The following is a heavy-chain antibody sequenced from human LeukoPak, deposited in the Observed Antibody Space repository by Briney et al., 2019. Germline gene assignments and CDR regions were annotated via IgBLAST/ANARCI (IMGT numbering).Heavy chain of an antibody. CDR3: AGRITGTTSDSFDY. CDR2: IYYSGST. Sequence: SETLSLTCTVSGGSISSYYWSWIRQPPGKGLEWIGSIYYSGSTYYNPSLKSRVTISVDTSKNQFSLKLSSVTAADTALYYCAGRITGTTSDSFDYWGQGTLVTVSS. D-gene: IGHD1-20*01. V-gene: IGHV4-59*04. CDR1: GGSISSYY. J-gene: IGHJ4*02.